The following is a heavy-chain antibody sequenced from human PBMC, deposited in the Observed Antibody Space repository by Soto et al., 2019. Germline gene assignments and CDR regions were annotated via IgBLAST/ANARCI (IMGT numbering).Heavy chain of an antibody. J-gene: IGHJ5*02. CDR1: GGSFSGYY. V-gene: IGHV4-34*01. CDR2: INHSGST. D-gene: IGHD6-25*01. CDR3: AGQTFTIAAASYGRSNWFDP. Sequence: SETLSLTCAVYGGSFSGYYWSWIRQPPGKGLEWIGEINHSGSTNYNPSLKSRVTISVDTSKNQFSLKLSSVTAADTAVYYCAGQTFTIAAASYGRSNWFDPWGSGTLVTVSS.